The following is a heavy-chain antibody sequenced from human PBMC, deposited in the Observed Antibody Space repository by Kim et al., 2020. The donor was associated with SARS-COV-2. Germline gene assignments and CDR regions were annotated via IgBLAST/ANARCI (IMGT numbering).Heavy chain of an antibody. CDR3: ARAGLSMIFGVVTSYNWFDP. CDR1: GYTFTSYA. Sequence: ASVKVSCKASGYTFTSYAMNWVRQAPGQGLEWMGWINTNTGNPTYAQGFTGRFVFSLDTSVITAYLQISSLKAEDTAVYYGARAGLSMIFGVVTSYNWFDPWGQGTLVTVSS. CDR2: INTNTGNP. J-gene: IGHJ5*02. D-gene: IGHD3-3*01. V-gene: IGHV7-4-1*02.